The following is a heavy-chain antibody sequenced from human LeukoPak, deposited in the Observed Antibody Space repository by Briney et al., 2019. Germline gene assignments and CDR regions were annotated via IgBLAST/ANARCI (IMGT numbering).Heavy chain of an antibody. V-gene: IGHV3-23*01. CDR2: ISGSGGST. CDR1: GFTFSSYA. Sequence: PGGSLRLSCAASGFTFSSYAMSWVRQAPGKGLEWVSAISGSGGSTYYADSVKGRFTISRDNSKNTLYLQMNSLRAEDTAVYYCAKDRSGRITIFGVVIHDFDYWGQGTLVTVSS. J-gene: IGHJ4*02. D-gene: IGHD3-3*01. CDR3: AKDRSGRITIFGVVIHDFDY.